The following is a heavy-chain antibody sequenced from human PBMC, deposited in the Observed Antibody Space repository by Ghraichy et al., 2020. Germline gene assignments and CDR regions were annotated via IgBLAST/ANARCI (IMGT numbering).Heavy chain of an antibody. D-gene: IGHD4-23*01. Sequence: GESLNISCVGSGFTLSSYNMNWVRQSPGKGLEWVSYITSSSRSIFYADSVKGRFTISRDNAQNSLYLQMNSLRDEDTAVYYCARASTVVRFYYYDGMDVWGQGTTVTVSS. V-gene: IGHV3-48*02. CDR2: ITSSSRSI. CDR3: ARASTVVRFYYYDGMDV. J-gene: IGHJ6*02. CDR1: GFTLSSYN.